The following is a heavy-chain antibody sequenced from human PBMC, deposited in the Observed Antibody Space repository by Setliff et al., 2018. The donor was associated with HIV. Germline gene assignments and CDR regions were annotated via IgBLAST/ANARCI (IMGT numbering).Heavy chain of an antibody. CDR2: ISADNGDT. D-gene: IGHD4-17*01. J-gene: IGHJ6*03. CDR1: GYTLTNYG. Sequence: SVKVSCKASGYTLTNYGISWVRQAPGQGLEWMGWISADNGDTNYPQKLQGRVTMTTDTSTSTAYMELRSLRSDDTAVYYCARVIDYGVLYWSYYMDVWGKGTTVTV. V-gene: IGHV1-18*01. CDR3: ARVIDYGVLYWSYYMDV.